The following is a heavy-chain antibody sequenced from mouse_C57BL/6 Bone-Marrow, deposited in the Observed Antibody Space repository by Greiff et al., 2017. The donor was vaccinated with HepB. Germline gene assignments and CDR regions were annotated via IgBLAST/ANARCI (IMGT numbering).Heavy chain of an antibody. CDR1: GYAFTNYL. D-gene: IGHD3-2*02. Sequence: QVHVKQSGAELVRPGTSVKVSCKASGYAFTNYLIEWVKQRPGQGLEWIGVINPGSGGTNYNEKFKGKATLTADKSSSTAYMPLSSLTSEDAAVYVCARGGAQATFDYWGPGTTLTVSS. CDR2: INPGSGGT. J-gene: IGHJ2*01. V-gene: IGHV1-54*01. CDR3: ARGGAQATFDY.